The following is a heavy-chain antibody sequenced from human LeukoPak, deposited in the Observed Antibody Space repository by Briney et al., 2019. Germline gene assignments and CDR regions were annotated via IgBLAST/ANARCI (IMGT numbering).Heavy chain of an antibody. V-gene: IGHV3-7*01. CDR1: GFSFSSYW. J-gene: IGHJ4*02. CDR3: ARKDSSPRTFDY. D-gene: IGHD3-22*01. Sequence: GGSLRLSCAASGFSFSSYWMSWVRQAPGKGLEWVANIKEDGSEKNYVDSVKGRFTISRDNAKNSLYLQMNSLRAEDTAVYYCARKDSSPRTFDYWGQGTLVTVSS. CDR2: IKEDGSEK.